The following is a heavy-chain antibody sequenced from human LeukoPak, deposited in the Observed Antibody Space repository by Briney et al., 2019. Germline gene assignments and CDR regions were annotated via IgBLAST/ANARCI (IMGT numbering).Heavy chain of an antibody. D-gene: IGHD3-10*01. CDR2: IIPIFGTA. CDR3: ARDRESYYYGSGSLYWYFDL. J-gene: IGHJ2*01. CDR1: GGTFSSYA. V-gene: IGHV1-69*06. Sequence: GASVKVCCKASGGTFSSYAISWVRQAPGQGLEWMGGIIPIFGTANYAQKFQGRVTITAEKSTSTAYMELSSLRSEDTAVYYCARDRESYYYGSGSLYWYFDLWGRGTLVTVSS.